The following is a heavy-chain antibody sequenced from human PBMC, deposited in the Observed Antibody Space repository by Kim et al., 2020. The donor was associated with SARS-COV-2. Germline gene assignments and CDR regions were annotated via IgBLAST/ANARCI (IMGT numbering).Heavy chain of an antibody. Sequence: SGPTLVNPTQTLTLTCTFSGFSLSPSGVGVGWIRQPTGKALEWLALIYWDDDKRYSPSLKSRLTVTKDTSKNQVVLTMTNMDPVDTGTYYCAHILIRPHYYDSSSYYHFDYWGQGTLVTVSS. CDR2: IYWDDDK. CDR3: AHILIRPHYYDSSSYYHFDY. CDR1: GFSLSPSGVG. V-gene: IGHV2-5*02. J-gene: IGHJ4*02. D-gene: IGHD3-22*01.